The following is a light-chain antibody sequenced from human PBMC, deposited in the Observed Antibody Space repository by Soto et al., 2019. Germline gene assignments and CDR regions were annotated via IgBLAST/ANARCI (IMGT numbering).Light chain of an antibody. CDR3: SSSTSNTTYV. Sequence: QSVLTQPASVSGSPGQLITISCTGTSSDVGGYNSVSWYRQDPGKAPKLMIYDVTNRPSGVSNRFSGSKSGNTASLTISGLQAEDEADYYCSSSTSNTTYVYGTAPKVTVL. CDR1: SSDVGGYNS. J-gene: IGLJ1*01. V-gene: IGLV2-14*01. CDR2: DVT.